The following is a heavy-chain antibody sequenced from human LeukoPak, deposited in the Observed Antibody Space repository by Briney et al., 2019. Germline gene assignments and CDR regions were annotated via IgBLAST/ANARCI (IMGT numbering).Heavy chain of an antibody. CDR2: IRSKANSYAT. Sequence: GSLHLSCAASGFPFSGSAMHWVRQASGKGLEWVGRIRSKANSYATAYAASVKGRFTISRDNAKNSLYLQMNSLRAEDTAVYYCASAMKGAFDIWGQGTMVTVSS. V-gene: IGHV3-73*01. CDR1: GFPFSGSA. J-gene: IGHJ3*02. CDR3: ASAMKGAFDI.